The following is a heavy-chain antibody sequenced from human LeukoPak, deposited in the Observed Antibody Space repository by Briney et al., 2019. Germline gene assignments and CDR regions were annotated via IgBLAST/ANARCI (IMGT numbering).Heavy chain of an antibody. CDR1: GGTFSSYA. D-gene: IGHD3-10*01. V-gene: IGHV1-69*13. CDR3: ARDSGRRIYYYYGMDV. Sequence: SVKVSCKASGGTFSSYAISWVRQAPGQGLEWMGGIIPIFGSANYAQKFQGRVTITADESTSTAYMELSSLRSEDTAVYYCARDSGRRIYYYYGMDVWGQGTTVTVSS. CDR2: IIPIFGSA. J-gene: IGHJ6*02.